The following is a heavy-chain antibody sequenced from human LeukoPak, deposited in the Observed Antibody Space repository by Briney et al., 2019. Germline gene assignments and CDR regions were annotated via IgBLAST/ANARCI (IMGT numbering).Heavy chain of an antibody. CDR2: IITIIGTA. CDR1: GGTFSSYA. Sequence: GASVKISCKASGGTFSSYAISWVRQAPGQGLEWRGGIITIIGTAIYAQKLQGRVTITTDESTSTAYKELSRLRSEDTAVDYCARADIVVVPAAIRHYYYYYMDVWGKGTTVTVSS. J-gene: IGHJ6*03. V-gene: IGHV1-69*05. D-gene: IGHD2-2*02. CDR3: ARADIVVVPAAIRHYYYYYMDV.